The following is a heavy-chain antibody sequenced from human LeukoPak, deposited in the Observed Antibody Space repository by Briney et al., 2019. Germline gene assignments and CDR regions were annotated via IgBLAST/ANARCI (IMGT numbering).Heavy chain of an antibody. V-gene: IGHV4-30-2*01. CDR1: GGSISSGGYS. Sequence: SQTLSLTCAVFGGSISSGGYSWSWIRQPPGKGLEWIGYIYHSGSTYYNPSLKSRVTISVDRSKNQFSLKLSSVTAADTAVYYCARGGDMATIYNWFDPWGQGTLVTVSS. CDR2: IYHSGST. CDR3: ARGGDMATIYNWFDP. J-gene: IGHJ5*02. D-gene: IGHD5-24*01.